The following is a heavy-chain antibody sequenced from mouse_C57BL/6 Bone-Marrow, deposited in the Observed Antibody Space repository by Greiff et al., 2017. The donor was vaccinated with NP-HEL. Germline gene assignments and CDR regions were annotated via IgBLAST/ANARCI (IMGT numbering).Heavy chain of an antibody. CDR3: ARYDYDGFYAMDY. CDR2: IDPSDSYT. Sequence: QVHVKQPGAELVMPGASVKLSCKASGYTFTSYWMHWVKQRPGQGLEWIGEIDPSDSYTNYNQKFKGKSTLTVDKSSSTAYMQLSSLTSEDSAVYYCARYDYDGFYAMDYWGQGTSVTVSS. V-gene: IGHV1-69*01. D-gene: IGHD2-4*01. CDR1: GYTFTSYW. J-gene: IGHJ4*01.